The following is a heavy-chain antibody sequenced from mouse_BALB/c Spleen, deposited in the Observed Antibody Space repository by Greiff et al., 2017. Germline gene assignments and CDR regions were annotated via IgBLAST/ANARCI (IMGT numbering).Heavy chain of an antibody. CDR1: GFNIKDTY. J-gene: IGHJ3*01. Sequence: VQLQQSGAELVKPGASVKSSCTASGFNIKDTYMHWVKQRPEQGLEWIGMIDPANGNTKYDPKFQGKATITADTSSNTAYLQLSSLTSEDTAVYYCAQYGNYGFAYWGQGTLVTVSA. CDR2: IDPANGNT. V-gene: IGHV14-3*02. CDR3: AQYGNYGFAY. D-gene: IGHD2-1*01.